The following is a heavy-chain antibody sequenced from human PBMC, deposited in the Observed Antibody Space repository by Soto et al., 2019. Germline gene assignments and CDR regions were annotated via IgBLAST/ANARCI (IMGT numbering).Heavy chain of an antibody. CDR1: GGSISSSNW. V-gene: IGHV4-4*02. Sequence: QVQLQESGPGLVKPSGTLSLTCGVSGGSISSSNWWSWVRQPPGKGLEWIGEIHHSGISKYNPSLQSRLTISLDKSKNHFSLQLTSVTAADTAVYYCAKACLYGICYTQGLDLWGQGTLVLVSS. CDR2: IHHSGIS. J-gene: IGHJ4*02. CDR3: AKACLYGICYTQGLDL. D-gene: IGHD2-8*01.